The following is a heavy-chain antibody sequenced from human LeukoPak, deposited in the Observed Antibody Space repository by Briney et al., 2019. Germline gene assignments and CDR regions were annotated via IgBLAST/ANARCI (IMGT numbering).Heavy chain of an antibody. CDR1: GYTFTDYY. CDR2: INPNSGGT. J-gene: IGHJ5*02. D-gene: IGHD6-13*01. CDR3: ARDLSSSRYDNWLDP. Sequence: ASVKVSCKASGYTFTDYYIHWVRQAPGQGLEWMGWINPNSGGTNYAQKFHGRVTMTRDTSITTAYMDLSRLTSDDTAVYYCARDLSSSRYDNWLDPWGQGTLVTVSS. V-gene: IGHV1-2*02.